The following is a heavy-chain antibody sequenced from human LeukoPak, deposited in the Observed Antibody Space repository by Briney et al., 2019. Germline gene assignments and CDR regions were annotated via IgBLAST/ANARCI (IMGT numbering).Heavy chain of an antibody. Sequence: PSETLSLTCTVSGGSISSYYWSWIRQPPGKGLEWIGEINHSGSTNYNPSLKSRVTISVDTSKNQFSLKLSSVTAADTAVYYCASYTVTTRRAFDYWGQGTLVTVSS. CDR1: GGSISSYY. J-gene: IGHJ4*02. V-gene: IGHV4-34*01. CDR3: ASYTVTTRRAFDY. D-gene: IGHD4-17*01. CDR2: INHSGST.